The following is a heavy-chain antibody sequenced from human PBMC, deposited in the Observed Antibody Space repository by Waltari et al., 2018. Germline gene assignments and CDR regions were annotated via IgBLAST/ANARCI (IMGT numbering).Heavy chain of an antibody. D-gene: IGHD2-2*02. Sequence: EVQLVESGGGLVKPGGSLRLSCAASGFTFSSYSMNWVRQAPGKGLEWVSSISSSSSYIYYADSVKGRFTISRDNAKNSLYLQMNSLRAEDTAVYYCARDRVVVPAAIGDYYYYYMDVWGKGTTVTISS. CDR2: ISSSSSYI. J-gene: IGHJ6*03. V-gene: IGHV3-21*01. CDR3: ARDRVVVPAAIGDYYYYYMDV. CDR1: GFTFSSYS.